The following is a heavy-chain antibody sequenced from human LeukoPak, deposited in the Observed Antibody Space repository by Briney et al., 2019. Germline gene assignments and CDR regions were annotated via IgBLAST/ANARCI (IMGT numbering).Heavy chain of an antibody. CDR2: IWYDGSNK. J-gene: IGHJ4*02. Sequence: GRSLRLSCAASGFTFSSYGMHWVRQAPGKGLEWVAAIWYDGSNKYYADSVKGRFTISRDNSKNTLYLQMNSLRAEDTAVYYCARDRGASIVATIFDYWGQGTLVTVSS. V-gene: IGHV3-33*01. D-gene: IGHD5-12*01. CDR3: ARDRGASIVATIFDY. CDR1: GFTFSSYG.